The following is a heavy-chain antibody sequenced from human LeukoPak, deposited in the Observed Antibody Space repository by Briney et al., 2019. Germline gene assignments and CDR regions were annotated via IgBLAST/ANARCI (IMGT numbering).Heavy chain of an antibody. D-gene: IGHD2-15*01. J-gene: IGHJ5*02. V-gene: IGHV1-69*06. Sequence: SVKVSCKASGGTFSSYAISWVRRAPGQGLEWMGGIIPIFGTANYAQKFQGRVTITADKSTSTAYMELSSLRSEDTAVYYCASSAVGGYCSGGSCYSGGNNWFDPWGQGTLVTVSS. CDR1: GGTFSSYA. CDR2: IIPIFGTA. CDR3: ASSAVGGYCSGGSCYSGGNNWFDP.